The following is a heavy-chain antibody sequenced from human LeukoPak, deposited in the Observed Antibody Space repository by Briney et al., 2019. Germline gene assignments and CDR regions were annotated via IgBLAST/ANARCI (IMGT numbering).Heavy chain of an antibody. V-gene: IGHV3-64*01. CDR1: GFTFSSYA. CDR2: ISSNGGST. Sequence: PGGSLRLSCAASGFTFSSYAMHWVRQAPGRGLEYVSAISSNGGSTYYANSVKGRFTISRDNSKNTLYLQMGSLRAEDMAVYYCARGDADCSGGSCYSSYYYYMDVWGKGTMVTVSS. CDR3: ARGDADCSGGSCYSSYYYYMDV. D-gene: IGHD2-15*01. J-gene: IGHJ6*03.